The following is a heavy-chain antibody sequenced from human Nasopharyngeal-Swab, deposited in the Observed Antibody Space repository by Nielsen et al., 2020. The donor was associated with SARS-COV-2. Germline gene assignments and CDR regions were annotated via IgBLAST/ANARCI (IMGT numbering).Heavy chain of an antibody. CDR1: GFTFSSYG. D-gene: IGHD3-10*01. CDR3: AKEPGVLWCGELFSYGMDV. J-gene: IGHJ6*02. V-gene: IGHV3-30*18. CDR2: ISYDGSNK. Sequence: GESLKISCAASGFTFSSYGMHWVRQAPGKGLEWVAVISYDGSNKYYAESVKGRFTISRANSKNTLYLQMKSLRAEDTAVYYCAKEPGVLWCGELFSYGMDVWGQGTTVTVSS.